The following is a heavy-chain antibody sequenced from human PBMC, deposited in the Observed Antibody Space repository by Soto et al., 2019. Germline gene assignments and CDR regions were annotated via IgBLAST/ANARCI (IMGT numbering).Heavy chain of an antibody. V-gene: IGHV3-9*01. J-gene: IGHJ6*03. CDR1: GFSFDDYA. CDR2: ITWNSGRI. D-gene: IGHD3-10*01. CDR3: AKDKKVRAFYYYYMDV. Sequence: PGGSLRLSCAASGFSFDDYAMHWVRQAPGKGLEWVSSITWNSGRIAYADSVKGRFTISRDNAKNSLYLQMNSLRAEDTALYYCAKDKKVRAFYYYYMDVWGKGTTVTVSS.